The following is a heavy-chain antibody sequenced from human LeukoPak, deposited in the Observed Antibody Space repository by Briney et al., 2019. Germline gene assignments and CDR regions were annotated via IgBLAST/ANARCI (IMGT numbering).Heavy chain of an antibody. Sequence: SETLSLTCAVYGGSFSGYYWSWIRQPPGKGLEWIGEINHSGSTNYNPSLKSRVTISVDTSKNQFSLKLSSVTAADTAVYYCARPTYGAADYWGQGTLVTVSS. D-gene: IGHD4/OR15-4a*01. CDR3: ARPTYGAADY. CDR2: INHSGST. J-gene: IGHJ4*02. V-gene: IGHV4-34*01. CDR1: GGSFSGYY.